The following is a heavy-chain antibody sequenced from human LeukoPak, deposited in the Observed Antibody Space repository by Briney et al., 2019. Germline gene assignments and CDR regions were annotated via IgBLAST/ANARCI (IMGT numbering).Heavy chain of an antibody. V-gene: IGHV3-48*03. CDR3: ARSGGKGYFDY. CDR2: ISSSGSTI. D-gene: IGHD4-23*01. CDR1: GFTFSSYE. J-gene: IGHJ4*02. Sequence: PGGSLRLSCAASGFTFSSYEMNWVRQAPGKGLEWASYISSSGSTIYYADSVKGRFTISRDNAKNSLYLQMNSLRAEDTAVYYCARSGGKGYFDYWGQGTLVTVSS.